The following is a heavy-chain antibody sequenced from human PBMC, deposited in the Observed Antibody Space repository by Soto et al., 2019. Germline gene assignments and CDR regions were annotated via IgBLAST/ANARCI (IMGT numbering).Heavy chain of an antibody. D-gene: IGHD2-8*01. Sequence: QVQLVESGGGVVQPGKALRLSCVASGFALSNYAMHWVRQAPGTGLERVAVIWYDGSDKFFADSVKGRFTISRDNSKNTVYLQMNSLRAEDTAVYYCARDKMERWRQLYFYAFDIWGQGTLVTVSP. CDR3: ARDKMERWRQLYFYAFDI. J-gene: IGHJ3*02. CDR2: IWYDGSDK. CDR1: GFALSNYA. V-gene: IGHV3-33*01.